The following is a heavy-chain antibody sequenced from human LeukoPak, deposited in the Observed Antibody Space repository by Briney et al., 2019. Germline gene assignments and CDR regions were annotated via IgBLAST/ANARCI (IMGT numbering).Heavy chain of an antibody. CDR3: ARDPGIVVGGAFDI. V-gene: IGHV1-18*01. Sequence: ASVKVSCKASGYTFTTYGISWVRQAPGHGLEWMGWINTYSGNTNYAQNLQGRVTMTTDTSTSTAYTELRSLRSDDTAVYYCARDPGIVVGGAFDIWGQGTMVTVSS. CDR2: INTYSGNT. J-gene: IGHJ3*02. D-gene: IGHD2-15*01. CDR1: GYTFTTYG.